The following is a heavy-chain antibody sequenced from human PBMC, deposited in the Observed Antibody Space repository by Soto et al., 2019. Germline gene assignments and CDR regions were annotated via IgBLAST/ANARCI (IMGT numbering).Heavy chain of an antibody. CDR2: INGGNGKT. V-gene: IGHV1-3*01. CDR3: ARDDSGFSGSHYIDYFNY. J-gene: IGHJ4*02. D-gene: IGHD1-26*01. Sequence: ASVKVSCKASGNTVPNYAIHWVRQAPGQRLEWMGWINGGNGKTYYSKHLKGRVTLTRDTSAGTVYMQLSSLTSEDTAVFYCARDDSGFSGSHYIDYFNYWGQGALVTVSS. CDR1: GNTVPNYA.